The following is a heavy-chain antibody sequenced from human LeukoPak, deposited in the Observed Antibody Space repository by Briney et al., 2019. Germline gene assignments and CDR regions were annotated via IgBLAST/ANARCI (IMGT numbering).Heavy chain of an antibody. CDR2: IKSIPDGGAT. Sequence: GGSLRLSCAASGFTFNNAWMIWVRQAPGKGLEWVGRIKSIPDGGATDYAAPVKGRFTMSRDDSKYTLYLQMNSLKTEDTAIYYCTTDFHYGSGNYYTWGQGTLVTVTS. CDR3: TTDFHYGSGNYYT. J-gene: IGHJ4*02. V-gene: IGHV3-15*01. CDR1: GFTFNNAW. D-gene: IGHD3-10*01.